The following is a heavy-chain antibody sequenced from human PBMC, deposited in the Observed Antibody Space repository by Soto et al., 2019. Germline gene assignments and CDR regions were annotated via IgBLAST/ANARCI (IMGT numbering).Heavy chain of an antibody. J-gene: IGHJ5*02. V-gene: IGHV1-69*06. Sequence: FKAYGGTLSKYVISWVRQATKKGPEWMGEIIPMYGTVNYAQKFQDRVTIIADTSTNTAYMELSSLRSEDTAVYYCARDLGGCSGGSCRYNWFDPLGQGTLVTVSS. CDR2: IIPMYGTV. CDR3: ARDLGGCSGGSCRYNWFDP. CDR1: GGTLSKYV. D-gene: IGHD2-15*01.